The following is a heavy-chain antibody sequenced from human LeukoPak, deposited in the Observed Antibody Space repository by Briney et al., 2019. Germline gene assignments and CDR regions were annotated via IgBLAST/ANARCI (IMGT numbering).Heavy chain of an antibody. CDR2: IYSGGNT. V-gene: IGHV3-53*01. CDR3: ARDLRGSGD. D-gene: IGHD3-10*01. CDR1: GFTYSSNY. J-gene: IGHJ4*02. Sequence: GGSLRLSCAASGFTYSSNYMNWVRQAPGKGLAWVSVIYSGGNTYYSDSVKGRFTIFRDNSKNTLYLQMDSLRAEDAAVYYCARDLRGSGDWGQGTLVTVSS.